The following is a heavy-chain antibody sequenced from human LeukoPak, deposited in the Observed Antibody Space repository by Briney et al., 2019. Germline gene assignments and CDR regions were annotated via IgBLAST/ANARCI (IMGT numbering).Heavy chain of an antibody. Sequence: SETPSLTCTVSGGSISSSSYYWGWIRQPPGKGLEWIGSIYYSGSTYYNPSLKSRVTISVDTSKNQFSLKLSSVTAADTAVYYCARQGIVVVTAIYPGYYFDYWGQGTLVTVSS. J-gene: IGHJ4*02. CDR1: GGSISSSSYY. CDR2: IYYSGST. CDR3: ARQGIVVVTAIYPGYYFDY. V-gene: IGHV4-39*01. D-gene: IGHD2-21*02.